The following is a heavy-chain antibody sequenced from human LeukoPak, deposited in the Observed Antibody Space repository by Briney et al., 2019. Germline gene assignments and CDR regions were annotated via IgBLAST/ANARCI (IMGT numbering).Heavy chain of an antibody. J-gene: IGHJ6*02. Sequence: GGSLRLSCAASGFTVSSNYMSWVRQAPGKGLEWVSVIYSGGSTYYADSVKGRFTISRDNAKNSLYLQMNSLRAEDTAVYYCARYYDFWSGYYRSLYYYYGMDVWGQGTTVTVSS. CDR2: IYSGGST. CDR3: ARYYDFWSGYYRSLYYYYGMDV. V-gene: IGHV3-53*01. D-gene: IGHD3-3*01. CDR1: GFTVSSNY.